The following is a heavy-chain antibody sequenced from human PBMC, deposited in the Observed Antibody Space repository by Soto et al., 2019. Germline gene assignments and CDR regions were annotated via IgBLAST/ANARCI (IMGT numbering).Heavy chain of an antibody. CDR2: IYWDDDK. CDR3: AHIANYYHYDWFDP. V-gene: IGHV2-5*02. J-gene: IGHJ5*02. CDR1: GFSLTTRGVG. D-gene: IGHD3-16*01. Sequence: QITLKESGPTLVKPTQTLTLTCTFSGFSLTTRGVGVGWIRQPPGKALECLALIYWDDDKRYSPSLQSRLSITKDTSKNHVVLTMTNVDPVDTATYSCAHIANYYHYDWFDPWGQGTLVSVSS.